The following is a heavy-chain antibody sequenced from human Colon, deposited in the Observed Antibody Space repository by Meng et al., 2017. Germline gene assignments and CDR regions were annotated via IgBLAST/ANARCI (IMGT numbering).Heavy chain of an antibody. Sequence: VTLVQAGAEVKKPGASVKVSCKASGYTFTSYDINWVRQATGQGLEWMGWMNPNSGNTGYAQKFQGRVTMTRNISISTAYMELSSLRSEDTAVYYCARSIRYSSGKETFDNWGQGTLVTVSS. CDR1: GYTFTSYD. CDR2: MNPNSGNT. CDR3: ARSIRYSSGKETFDN. D-gene: IGHD6-19*01. J-gene: IGHJ4*02. V-gene: IGHV1-8*01.